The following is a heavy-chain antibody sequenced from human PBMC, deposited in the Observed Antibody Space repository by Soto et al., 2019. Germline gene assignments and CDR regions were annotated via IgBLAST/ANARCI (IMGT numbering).Heavy chain of an antibody. V-gene: IGHV1-69*13. CDR3: ARVPWLRSRGSGMDV. CDR1: GGTFSSYA. CDR2: IIPIFGTA. J-gene: IGHJ6*02. Sequence: SVKVSCKASGGTFSSYAISWVRQAPGQGLEWMGGIIPIFGTANYAQKFQGRVTIPADESTSTAYMELSSLRSEDTAVYYCARVPWLRSRGSGMDVWGQGTTVTVSS. D-gene: IGHD5-12*01.